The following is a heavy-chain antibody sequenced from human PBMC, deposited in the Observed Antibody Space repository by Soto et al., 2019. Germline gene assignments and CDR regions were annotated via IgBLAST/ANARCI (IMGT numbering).Heavy chain of an antibody. J-gene: IGHJ4*02. CDR3: ARKRNGYYTFDY. Sequence: PSETLSLTCSVSGGSISPHYWTWFRQPPGKGLEWIGYVYYSGSTNYNPSLKSRVTISVDTSKNQFSLNLNSVTAADTAVYYCARKRNGYYTFDYWGQGALVTVSS. D-gene: IGHD3-22*01. V-gene: IGHV4-59*11. CDR1: GGSISPHY. CDR2: VYYSGST.